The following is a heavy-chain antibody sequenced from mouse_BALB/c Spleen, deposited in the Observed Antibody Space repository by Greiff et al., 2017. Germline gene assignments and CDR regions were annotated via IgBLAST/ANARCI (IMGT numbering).Heavy chain of an antibody. J-gene: IGHJ4*01. CDR1: GFNIKDTY. V-gene: IGHV14-3*02. CDR2: IDPANGNT. CDR3: ARGQLGLRNAMDY. Sequence: EVKLQESGAELVKPGASVKLSCTASGFNIKDTYMHWVKQRPEQGLEWIGRIDPANGNTKYDPKFQGKATITADTSSNTAYLQLSSLTSEDTAVYYCARGQLGLRNAMDYWGQGTSVTVSS. D-gene: IGHD3-2*01.